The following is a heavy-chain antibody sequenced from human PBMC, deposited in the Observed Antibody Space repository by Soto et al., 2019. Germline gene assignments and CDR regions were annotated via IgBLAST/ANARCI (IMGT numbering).Heavy chain of an antibody. D-gene: IGHD1-26*01. CDR3: ARGSGSYYAY. J-gene: IGHJ4*02. CDR1: GASVSSGNYY. V-gene: IGHV4-61*01. CDR2: ISYSGST. Sequence: QVQLQESGPGLVKPSETLSLTCTVSGASVSSGNYYWSWIRQPPGKGLECIGYISYSGSTNYNPSLKSRVTISIDTSKNQFSLKLGSVTAGDTAVYYCARGSGSYYAYWGQGTLVTVSS.